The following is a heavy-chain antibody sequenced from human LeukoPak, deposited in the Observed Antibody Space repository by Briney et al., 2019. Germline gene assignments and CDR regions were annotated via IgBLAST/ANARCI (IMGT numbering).Heavy chain of an antibody. CDR3: TTDGESIMITFGGVDPFDY. D-gene: IGHD3-16*01. J-gene: IGHJ4*02. CDR1: GFTFSNAW. Sequence: PGGSLRLSCAASGFTFSNAWMSWVRQAPGKGLGWVGRIKSKTDGGTTDYAAPVKGRFTISRDDSKNTLYLQMNSLKTEDTAVYYCTTDGESIMITFGGVDPFDYWGQGTLVTVSS. V-gene: IGHV3-15*01. CDR2: IKSKTDGGTT.